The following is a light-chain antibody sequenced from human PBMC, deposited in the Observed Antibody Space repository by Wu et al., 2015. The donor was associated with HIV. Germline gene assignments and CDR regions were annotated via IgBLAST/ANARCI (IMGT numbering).Light chain of an antibody. V-gene: IGKV3-11*01. CDR3: HQPSNWPPDT. CDR1: QSVGSY. Sequence: EIVLTQSPASLSLSLGERATLSCRASQSVGSYLAWYRQKPGQAPRLLIYGASKRAAGIPARFSGSGSGTDFILTISSLEPEDFAVYFCHQPSNWPPDTFGQGTKLEIK. CDR2: GAS. J-gene: IGKJ2*01.